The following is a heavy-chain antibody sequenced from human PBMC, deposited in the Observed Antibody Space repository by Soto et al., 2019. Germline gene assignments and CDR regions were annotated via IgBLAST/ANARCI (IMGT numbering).Heavy chain of an antibody. V-gene: IGHV3-23*01. CDR3: AKSGSHSYFDY. D-gene: IGHD1-26*01. CDR1: GFAFSSYA. J-gene: IGHJ4*02. Sequence: GGSLRLSCAASGFAFSSYAMNWVRQAPGKGLEWVSSISNSGGNTYYADSVKGRFTISRDNSKNTLYLQMNSLRTEDTAVYYCAKSGSHSYFDYWGQGTLVTVSS. CDR2: ISNSGGNT.